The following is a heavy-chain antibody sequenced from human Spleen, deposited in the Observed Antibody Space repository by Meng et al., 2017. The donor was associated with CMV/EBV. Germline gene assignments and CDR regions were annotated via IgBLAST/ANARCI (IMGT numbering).Heavy chain of an antibody. J-gene: IGHJ4*02. CDR2: IRYDGSNR. CDR3: ANIFGDFDY. V-gene: IGHV3-30*02. Sequence: GGSLRLSCAASGFTFSSYGLHWVRQAPGKGLEWVAFIRYDGSNRYYADSVKGRFIISRDNSKNTLSLQMSSLRGEDTAVYYCANIFGDFDYRGQGTLVTVSS. CDR1: GFTFSSYG. D-gene: IGHD3-10*02.